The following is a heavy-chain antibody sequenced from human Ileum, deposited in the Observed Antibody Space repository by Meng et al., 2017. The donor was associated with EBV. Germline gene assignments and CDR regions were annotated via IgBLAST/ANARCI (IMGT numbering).Heavy chain of an antibody. D-gene: IGHD4-17*01. Sequence: LLLPVAGPGLGKPSGTLSLPCIVSGGSTSISNYCWGWIRQPPGKGLEWIQSICYTDSTYHNPSLKSRVTISADKSKTQFSLRLNSLTAADTAVYYCAMGPDYAKTGYWGQGTLVTVSS. CDR2: ICYTDST. V-gene: IGHV4-39*01. CDR1: GGSTSISNYC. J-gene: IGHJ4*02. CDR3: AMGPDYAKTGY.